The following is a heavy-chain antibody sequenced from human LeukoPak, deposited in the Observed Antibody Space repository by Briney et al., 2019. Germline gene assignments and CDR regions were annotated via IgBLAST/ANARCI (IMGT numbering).Heavy chain of an antibody. J-gene: IGHJ6*02. CDR1: RFTLSSST. Sequence: SLRLSCAASRFTLSSSTMHSVPHAPGEGLGRVALISNDGSNKYCGDSVKGRFTISRDNSKNTLYLQMNSLRAEDTAVYYCARDYIGTTVTTGGGMDVWGQGTTVTVSS. CDR2: ISNDGSNK. CDR3: ARDYIGTTVTTGGGMDV. V-gene: IGHV3-30-3*01. D-gene: IGHD4-17*01.